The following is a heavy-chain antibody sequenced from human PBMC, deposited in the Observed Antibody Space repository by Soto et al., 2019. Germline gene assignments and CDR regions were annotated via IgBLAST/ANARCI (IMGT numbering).Heavy chain of an antibody. J-gene: IGHJ4*02. D-gene: IGHD3-9*01. CDR1: GFAFSTCG. Sequence: GGSLRLSCEASGFAFSTCGMHWVRQAPGKGLEWVAAIFHDGSEKYYAHSVKGRFTISRDNSKNTLYLQMSSLRAEDTAVYYCAIDPADILTGYPDDWGQGTLVTVSS. V-gene: IGHV3-33*01. CDR2: IFHDGSEK. CDR3: AIDPADILTGYPDD.